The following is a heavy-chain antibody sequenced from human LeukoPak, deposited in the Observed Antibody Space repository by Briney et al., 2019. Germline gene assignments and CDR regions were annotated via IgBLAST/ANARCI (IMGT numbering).Heavy chain of an antibody. V-gene: IGHV4-59*08. CDR1: GGSISTYY. J-gene: IGHJ5*02. CDR2: IYSSGST. CDR3: ARHSGSYMVINWFDP. D-gene: IGHD1-26*01. Sequence: SETLSLTCTVSGGSISTYYWSWIRQPPGKGLEWIGYIYSSGSTNYNPSLKSRVTISVDTSKNQFSLKLSSVTAADTAVYYCARHSGSYMVINWFDPWGQGTLVTVSS.